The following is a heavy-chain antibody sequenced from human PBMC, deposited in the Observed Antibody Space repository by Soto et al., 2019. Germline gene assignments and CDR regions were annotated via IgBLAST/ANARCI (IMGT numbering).Heavy chain of an antibody. J-gene: IGHJ5*02. Sequence: QVQLVQSGAEVKKPGSSVKVSCKASGGTFSSYAISWVRQAPGQGLEWMGGIIAIFGTANYAQKFQGRVTITADESTSTAYMELSSLRSEDTAVYYCARSAVDTAKRPPYNWFDPWGQGTLVTVSS. CDR2: IIAIFGTA. CDR3: ARSAVDTAKRPPYNWFDP. V-gene: IGHV1-69*01. CDR1: GGTFSSYA. D-gene: IGHD5-18*01.